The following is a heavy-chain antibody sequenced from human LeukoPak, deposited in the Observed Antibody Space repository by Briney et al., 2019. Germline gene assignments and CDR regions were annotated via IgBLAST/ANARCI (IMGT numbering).Heavy chain of an antibody. V-gene: IGHV3-74*01. CDR1: GFTFSSYW. D-gene: IGHD3-9*01. J-gene: IGHJ4*02. CDR3: ARDFDILTGNYYFDY. Sequence: PGGSLRLSCAASGFTFSSYWMHWVRQAPGKGLVWDSRINSDGSSTSYADSVKGRFTISRDNAKNTLYLQMNSLRAEDTAVYYCARDFDILTGNYYFDYWGQGTLVTVSS. CDR2: INSDGSST.